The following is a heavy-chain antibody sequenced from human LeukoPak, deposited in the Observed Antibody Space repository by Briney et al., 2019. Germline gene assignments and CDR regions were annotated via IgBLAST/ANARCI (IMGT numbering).Heavy chain of an antibody. CDR2: ISAYNGNT. CDR1: GYTFTSYG. Sequence: GASVKVSCKASGYTFTSYGISWVRQAPGQGLEWMGWISAYNGNTNYAQKLQGRVTMTTDTSTSTAYMELRSLRSDDTAVYYCARIRELLGENYYYYYMDVWGKGTTVTVSS. J-gene: IGHJ6*03. V-gene: IGHV1-18*01. CDR3: ARIRELLGENYYYYYMDV. D-gene: IGHD1-26*01.